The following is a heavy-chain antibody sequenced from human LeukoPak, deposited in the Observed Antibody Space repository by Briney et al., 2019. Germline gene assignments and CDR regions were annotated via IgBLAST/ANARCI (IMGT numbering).Heavy chain of an antibody. Sequence: SETLSLTCTVSGGSISSGSYYWSWIRQPAGKGLEWIGRIYTSGSTNYNPSLKSRVTISVDTSKNQLSLKLSSVTAADTAVYYCARDGREYQLLPWNWFDPWGQGTLVTVSS. D-gene: IGHD2-2*01. CDR1: GGSISSGSYY. CDR2: IYTSGST. CDR3: ARDGREYQLLPWNWFDP. J-gene: IGHJ5*02. V-gene: IGHV4-61*02.